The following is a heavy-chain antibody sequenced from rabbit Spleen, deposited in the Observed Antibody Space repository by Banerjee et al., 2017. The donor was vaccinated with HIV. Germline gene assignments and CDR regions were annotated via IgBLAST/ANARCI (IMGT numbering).Heavy chain of an antibody. J-gene: IGHJ4*01. CDR1: GFTLSSYY. D-gene: IGHD4-1*01. CDR2: IDPVFGIT. Sequence: QLKESGGGLVQPGGSLKLSCKASGFTLSSYYMNWVRQAPGKGLEWIGYIDPVFGITYYANWVNGRFSISRENAQNTVFLQMTSLTAADTATYFCARDLAGVIGWNFYLWGPGSLVTVS. CDR3: ARDLAGVIGWNFYL. V-gene: IGHV1S7*01.